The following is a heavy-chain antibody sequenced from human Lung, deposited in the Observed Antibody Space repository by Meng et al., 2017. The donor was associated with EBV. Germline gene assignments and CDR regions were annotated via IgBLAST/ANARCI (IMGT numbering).Heavy chain of an antibody. D-gene: IGHD1-26*01. CDR3: ARDRGSSGCSNWFDP. Sequence: QQQLGETGVELKKPGAQAEVSCAASGYTWRRYSLHWVRKDPGKGLEWIGWLNTDTGKPTYAQGFTGLLVFSLDTSVRTEYLQIRRLKAEGTAVYYCARDRGSSGCSNWFDPWGQGTLVTVSS. J-gene: IGHJ5*02. CDR1: GYTWRRYS. V-gene: IGHV7-4-1*01. CDR2: LNTDTGKP.